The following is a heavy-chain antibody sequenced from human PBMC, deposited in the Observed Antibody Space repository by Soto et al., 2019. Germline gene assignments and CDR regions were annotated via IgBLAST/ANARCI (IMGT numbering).Heavy chain of an antibody. D-gene: IGHD2-15*01. V-gene: IGHV4-30-4*01. CDR1: GDSISTVDYF. CDR3: ARGRYCLTGRCFPNWFDS. Sequence: SETLSLTCSVSGDSISTVDYFWAWIRQPPGQALEYIGYIYKSTTTYYNPSFESRVAISLDTSKSQFSLTVTSVTAADTAVYFCARGRYCLTGRCFPNWFDSWGQGTRVTVSS. CDR2: IYKSTTT. J-gene: IGHJ5*01.